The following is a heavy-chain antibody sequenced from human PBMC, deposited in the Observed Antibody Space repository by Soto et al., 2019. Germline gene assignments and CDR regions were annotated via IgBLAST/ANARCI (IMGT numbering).Heavy chain of an antibody. CDR2: IYHSGST. CDR1: GYSISSGYY. CDR3: ARALGNGIAVAADY. Sequence: PSETLSLTCAVSGYSISSGYYWGWIRQPPGKGLEWIRSIYHSGSTYYNPSLKSRVTISVDTSKNQFSLKLSSVTAADTAVYYCARALGNGIAVAADYWGQGTLVTVSS. V-gene: IGHV4-38-2*01. D-gene: IGHD6-19*01. J-gene: IGHJ4*02.